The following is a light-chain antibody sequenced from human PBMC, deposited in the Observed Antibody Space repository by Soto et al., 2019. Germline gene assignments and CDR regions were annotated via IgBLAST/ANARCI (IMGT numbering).Light chain of an antibody. J-gene: IGLJ1*01. Sequence: QSVLTQPASVSGSPGQSITISCTGTSSDVGSYNLVSWYQQHPGKAPKLMLYEGSRRPSGVSNRFSGSKSGNTASLTVSGLQAEDEADFYCCSYATSSTYVFGTGTKLTVL. CDR2: EGS. V-gene: IGLV2-23*01. CDR3: CSYATSSTYV. CDR1: SSDVGSYNL.